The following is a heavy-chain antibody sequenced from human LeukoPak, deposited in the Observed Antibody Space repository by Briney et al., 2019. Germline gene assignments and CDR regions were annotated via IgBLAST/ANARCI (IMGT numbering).Heavy chain of an antibody. CDR1: GGTFSSYA. D-gene: IGHD3-3*01. CDR2: IIPILGIA. V-gene: IGHV1-69*04. Sequence: ASVKVSCKASGGTFSSYAISWLRQAPGQGLEWMGRIIPILGIANYAQKFQGRVTITADKSTSTAYMELSSLRSEDTAVYYCAVDFWSGYYTGMDVWGQGTTVTVSS. CDR3: AVDFWSGYYTGMDV. J-gene: IGHJ6*02.